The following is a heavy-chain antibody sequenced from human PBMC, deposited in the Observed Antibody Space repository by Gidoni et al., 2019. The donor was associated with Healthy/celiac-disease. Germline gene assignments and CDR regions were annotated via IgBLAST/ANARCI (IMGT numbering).Heavy chain of an antibody. Sequence: QVQLQQWGAGLLKPSETLSLTCAVSGGSFSGYYWSWIRQPPGKGLEWIGEINHSGSTNSNPSLKSRVTISVDTSKNQFSLKLSSVTAADTAVYYCARGRWNIVVVVAATPEVFDPWGQGTLVTVSS. CDR3: ARGRWNIVVVVAATPEVFDP. CDR1: GGSFSGYY. D-gene: IGHD2-15*01. J-gene: IGHJ5*02. CDR2: INHSGST. V-gene: IGHV4-34*01.